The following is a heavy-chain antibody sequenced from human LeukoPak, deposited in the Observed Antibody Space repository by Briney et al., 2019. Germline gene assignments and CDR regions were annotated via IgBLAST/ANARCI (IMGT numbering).Heavy chain of an antibody. D-gene: IGHD4-17*01. J-gene: IGHJ5*02. CDR2: VGDGGRDT. CDR3: AKPLYGDYGRFPS. CDR1: GFTFSTYA. Sequence: GGSLRLSCAASGFTFSTYAMSWVRQAPGKGLDWVSTVGDGGRDTHYADSVKGRFTISRDDSNNTLYLQMNSLRADDTAVYYCAKPLYGDYGRFPSWGRGPVAPVSS. V-gene: IGHV3-23*01.